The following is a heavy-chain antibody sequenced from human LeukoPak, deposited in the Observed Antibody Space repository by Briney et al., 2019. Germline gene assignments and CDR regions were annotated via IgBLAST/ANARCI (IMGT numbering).Heavy chain of an antibody. D-gene: IGHD6-19*01. V-gene: IGHV1-18*01. CDR1: GYTFTSYG. CDR2: ISAYNGNT. CDR3: AIHSSGCY. J-gene: IGHJ4*02. Sequence: ASVTVSCRASGYTFTSYGISWVRQAPGQGLEWMGWISAYNGNTNYAQKLQGRVTMTTDTSTSTAYMELRSLRSDDTAVYYRAIHSSGCYWGQGTLVTVSS.